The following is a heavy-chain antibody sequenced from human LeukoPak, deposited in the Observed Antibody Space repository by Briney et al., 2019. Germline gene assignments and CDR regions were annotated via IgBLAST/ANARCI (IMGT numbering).Heavy chain of an antibody. CDR3: ARGGDYGDPGDY. Sequence: PSETLSLTCTVSGGSISSYYWSWIRQPPGKGLEWIGYIYYSGSTNYNPSLKSRVTISVDTSKNQFSLKLSSVTDADTAVYYCARGGDYGDPGDYWGQGTLVTVSS. D-gene: IGHD4-17*01. CDR1: GGSISSYY. J-gene: IGHJ4*02. V-gene: IGHV4-59*01. CDR2: IYYSGST.